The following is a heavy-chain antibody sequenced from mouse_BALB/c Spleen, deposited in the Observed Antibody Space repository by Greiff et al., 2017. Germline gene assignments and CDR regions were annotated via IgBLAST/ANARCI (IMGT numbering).Heavy chain of an antibody. CDR1: GFSLTSYG. CDR2: IWSGGST. CDR3: ARNSLYYYGSSYGAMDY. J-gene: IGHJ4*01. Sequence: VKLMESGPGLVQPSQSLSITCTVSGFSLTSYGVHWVRQSPGKGLEWLGVIWSGGSTDYNAAFISRLSISKDNSKSQVFFKMNSLQANDTAIYYCARNSLYYYGSSYGAMDYWGQGTSVTVSS. D-gene: IGHD1-1*01. V-gene: IGHV2-2*02.